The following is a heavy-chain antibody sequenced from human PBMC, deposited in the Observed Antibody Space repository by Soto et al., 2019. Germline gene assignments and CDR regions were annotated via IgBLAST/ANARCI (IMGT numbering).Heavy chain of an antibody. Sequence: QVHLVESGGGVVQPGRSLRLSCTASGFTFSRYGMHWVRQAPGKGLEWVALIWFDGSNENYADSVKGRFTISRDNFKNTLYLQMNSLRVEDTAVYYCARDFSMVRGVMGYWGQGTLVTVSS. D-gene: IGHD3-10*01. CDR1: GFTFSRYG. CDR2: IWFDGSNE. J-gene: IGHJ4*02. V-gene: IGHV3-33*01. CDR3: ARDFSMVRGVMGY.